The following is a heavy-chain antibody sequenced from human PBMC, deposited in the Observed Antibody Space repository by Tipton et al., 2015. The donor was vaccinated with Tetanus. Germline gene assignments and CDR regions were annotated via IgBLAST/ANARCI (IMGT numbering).Heavy chain of an antibody. D-gene: IGHD1-14*01. V-gene: IGHV3-7*01. CDR2: LKHDATEE. J-gene: IGHJ4*02. CDR3: ARDVTGTASGRR. CDR1: GFSFSSYL. Sequence: SLRLSCAASGFSFSSYLMTWVRQAPGKGLELVASLKHDATEEYYVDSVKGRFAISRDNARNLLYLQMNGLRVEDMAVYYCARDVTGTASGRRWGQGTLVTVSS.